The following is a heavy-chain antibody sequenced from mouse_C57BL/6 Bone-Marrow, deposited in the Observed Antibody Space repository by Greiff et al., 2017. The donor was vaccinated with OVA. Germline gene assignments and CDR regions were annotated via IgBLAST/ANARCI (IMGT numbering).Heavy chain of an antibody. V-gene: IGHV3-8*01. CDR1: GYSITSDY. J-gene: IGHJ1*03. CDR2: ISYSGST. Sequence: DVQLQESGPGLAKPSQTLSLTCSVTGYSITSDYWNWIRKFPGNKLEYMGYISYSGSTYYNPSLKSRISITRDTSKNQYYLQLNSGTTEDTATYYCARYRATVVATDWYFDVWGTGTTVTVSS. D-gene: IGHD1-1*01. CDR3: ARYRATVVATDWYFDV.